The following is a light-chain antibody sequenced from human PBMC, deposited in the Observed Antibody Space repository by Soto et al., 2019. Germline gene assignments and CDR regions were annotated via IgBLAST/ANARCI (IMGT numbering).Light chain of an antibody. CDR2: SAS. Sequence: EIVMTQSPATLSVSPGERGTLSCRASQNLGTLYLAWFQQKSGQAPRLLIYSASRRATGIPDRFTGSGSGTDFTLTINRVEPEDFAVYFCQQCAGSPRTFGQGTKVDIK. V-gene: IGKV3-20*01. J-gene: IGKJ1*01. CDR3: QQCAGSPRT. CDR1: QNLGTLY.